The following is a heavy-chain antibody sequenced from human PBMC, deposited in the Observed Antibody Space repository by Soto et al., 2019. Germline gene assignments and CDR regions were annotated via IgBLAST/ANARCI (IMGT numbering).Heavy chain of an antibody. CDR2: INHSGST. Sequence: PSETLSLTCAVYGGSFSGYYWSWIRQPPGKGLEWIVEINHSGSTNYNPSLKSRVTISVDTFKNQFSLKLSSVTAADTAVYYCAREGTRTVTDWYFDLWGRGTLVTVSS. CDR1: GGSFSGYY. V-gene: IGHV4-34*01. CDR3: AREGTRTVTDWYFDL. D-gene: IGHD4-17*01. J-gene: IGHJ2*01.